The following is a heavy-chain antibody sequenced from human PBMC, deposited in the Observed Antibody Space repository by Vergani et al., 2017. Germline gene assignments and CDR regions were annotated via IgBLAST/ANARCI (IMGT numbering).Heavy chain of an antibody. CDR3: ARVNTETNGHLYYYYYMDV. J-gene: IGHJ6*03. CDR2: IDHTGRP. CDR1: GGSFTSYH. V-gene: IGHV4-34*01. Sequence: QVQLQQWGGGLLKPSETLALTCVVNGGSFTSYHWTWIRQSPGEGLEWVGDIDHTGRPDYNPSLKSRLTMSVDKSRNQFSLTLNSVTATDTEIYFCARVNTETNGHLYYYYYMDVCGEGTAVTVS. D-gene: IGHD4-11*01.